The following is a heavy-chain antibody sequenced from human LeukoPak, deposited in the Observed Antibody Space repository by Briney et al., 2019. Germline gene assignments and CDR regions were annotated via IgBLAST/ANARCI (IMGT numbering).Heavy chain of an antibody. D-gene: IGHD3-22*01. CDR3: ARLVDYYDSRGYFDY. CDR2: IYFSGTT. J-gene: IGHJ4*02. Sequence: ASETLSLTCTVSGGSISSSGYYWGWVRQPPGKGLEWIGIIYFSGTTYYNPSLKSRVTISVDTSKNQFSLKLNSVTAADTAVYYCARLVDYYDSRGYFDYWGQGALVTVSS. CDR1: GGSISSSGYY. V-gene: IGHV4-39*01.